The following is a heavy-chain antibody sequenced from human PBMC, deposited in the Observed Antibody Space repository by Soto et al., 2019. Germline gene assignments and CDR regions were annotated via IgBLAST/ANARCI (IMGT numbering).Heavy chain of an antibody. D-gene: IGHD3-22*01. Sequence: QVKLVQSGTEVKKPGASIKVSCKASGYSFATSGMTWVRQAPGQGLEWMGWISVYNGNTNYDPSPQDRVTMTTDTSTNTAYLEVRNMRSDDPAVYYWARAGQDYDASGYADWGQGTLVTVSS. J-gene: IGHJ4*02. CDR2: ISVYNGNT. CDR3: ARAGQDYDASGYAD. CDR1: GYSFATSG. V-gene: IGHV1-18*01.